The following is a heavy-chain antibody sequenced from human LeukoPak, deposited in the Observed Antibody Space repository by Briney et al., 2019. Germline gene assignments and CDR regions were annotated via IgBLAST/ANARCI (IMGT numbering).Heavy chain of an antibody. J-gene: IGHJ3*02. V-gene: IGHV4-39*01. CDR3: ARGFAIAVAGTAVGAYDI. CDR2: IHYSGST. Sequence: SETLSLTCTVSGGSISSSSYYWGWIRPPPGKGLEWIGSIHYSGSTYYNPSLKSRVTISVDTSKNQFSLKLSSVTAADTAVYYCARGFAIAVAGTAVGAYDIWGQGTMVTVSS. CDR1: GGSISSSSYY. D-gene: IGHD6-19*01.